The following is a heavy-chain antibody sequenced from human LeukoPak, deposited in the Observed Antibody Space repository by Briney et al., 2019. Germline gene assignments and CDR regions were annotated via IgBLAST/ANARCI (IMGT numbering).Heavy chain of an antibody. V-gene: IGHV4-61*02. Sequence: SETLSLTCTVSGASISSGSYYWSWIRQPAGKGLEWIGRIHNGGTTKYDPSLKSRVTISIDTSKNQFSLRLSSVTAADTAVYYCAREVMVGATTAWGQGTLVTVSS. CDR3: AREVMVGATTA. CDR1: GASISSGSYY. D-gene: IGHD1-26*01. CDR2: IHNGGTT. J-gene: IGHJ5*02.